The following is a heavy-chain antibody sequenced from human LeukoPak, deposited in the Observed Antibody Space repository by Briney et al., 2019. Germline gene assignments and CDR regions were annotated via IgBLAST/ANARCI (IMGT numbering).Heavy chain of an antibody. CDR3: AKTRYGGSGNPYFFDY. J-gene: IGHJ4*02. CDR1: GFTFSSYA. CDR2: ISGSGGST. V-gene: IGHV3-23*01. Sequence: GSLRLSCAASGFTFSSYAMSWVRQAPGKGLEWVSAISGSGGSTYYADSVKGRFTISRDNSKNTLYLQMNSLRAEDTALYYCAKTRYGGSGNPYFFDYWGQGTLVTVSS. D-gene: IGHD3-10*01.